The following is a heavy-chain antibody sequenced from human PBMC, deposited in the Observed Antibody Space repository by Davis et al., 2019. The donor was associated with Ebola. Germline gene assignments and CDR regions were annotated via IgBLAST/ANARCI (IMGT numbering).Heavy chain of an antibody. V-gene: IGHV3-7*04. J-gene: IGHJ6*02. CDR1: GFSFSNCW. CDR3: ARVRGMDV. CDR2: IKEDGSEK. Sequence: GESLKISCAASGFSFSNCWMSWVRQAPGKGLEWVANIKEDGSEKYYVDSVKGRFTISRDNAKNSLYLQMNSLRVEDTAVYYCARVRGMDVWGQGTTVTVSS.